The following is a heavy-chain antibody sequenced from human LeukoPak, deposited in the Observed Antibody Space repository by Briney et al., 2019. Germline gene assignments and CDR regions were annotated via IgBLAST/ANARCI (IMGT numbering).Heavy chain of an antibody. V-gene: IGHV1-69*13. CDR2: IIPIFGTA. CDR3: AVKKIAAAGTIYFDY. J-gene: IGHJ4*02. Sequence: ASVKVSCTASGGTFSSYAISWVRQAPGQGLEWMGGIIPIFGTANYAQKFQGRVTITADESTSTAYMELSSLRSEDTAVYYCAVKKIAAAGTIYFDYWGQGTLVTVSS. D-gene: IGHD6-13*01. CDR1: GGTFSSYA.